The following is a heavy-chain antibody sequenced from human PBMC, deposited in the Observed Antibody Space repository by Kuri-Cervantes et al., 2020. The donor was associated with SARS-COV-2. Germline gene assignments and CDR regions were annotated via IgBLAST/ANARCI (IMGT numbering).Heavy chain of an antibody. J-gene: IGHJ6*03. CDR3: ARGAANYYYMDV. D-gene: IGHD3-16*01. V-gene: IGHV3-33*08. Sequence: GESLKISCVASGFTFSNYVIHWVRQAPGKGLEWVAVIWYDGENEYYAGSVKGRFTISRDSSKNTVSLHMNSLRAEDTAMDYCARGAANYYYMDVWGKGTTVTVSS. CDR1: GFTFSNYV. CDR2: IWYDGENE.